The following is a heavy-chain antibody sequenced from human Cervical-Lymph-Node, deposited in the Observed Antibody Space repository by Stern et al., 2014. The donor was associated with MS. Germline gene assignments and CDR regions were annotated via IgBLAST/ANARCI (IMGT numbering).Heavy chain of an antibody. CDR2: IWYDGSNP. CDR3: ASAYSSSHYYFDY. D-gene: IGHD6-13*01. V-gene: IGHV3-33*01. J-gene: IGHJ4*02. Sequence: QVQLVQSGGGVVQPGRSLRLSCAASGFSFSRYAMHWVRQAPGQGLEWVAFIWYDGSNPYYPDSVTCRFTISRDNFKNTLYLQMNSLRAEDTAVYYCASAYSSSHYYFDYWGQGTLVTVSS. CDR1: GFSFSRYA.